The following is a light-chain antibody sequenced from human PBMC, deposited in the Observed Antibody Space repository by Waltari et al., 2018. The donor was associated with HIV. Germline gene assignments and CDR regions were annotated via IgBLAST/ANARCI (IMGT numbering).Light chain of an antibody. Sequence: AIQLTQSPSSLSASVGDRVTITCRASQGIGSALAWYQQKPGKAPKLLIYDVSSLESGVPSRFSGSGSGTDFTLTISSLQPEDFATYYCQQFNSYQWTFGQGTKVEIK. J-gene: IGKJ1*01. CDR1: QGIGSA. V-gene: IGKV1-13*02. CDR3: QQFNSYQWT. CDR2: DVS.